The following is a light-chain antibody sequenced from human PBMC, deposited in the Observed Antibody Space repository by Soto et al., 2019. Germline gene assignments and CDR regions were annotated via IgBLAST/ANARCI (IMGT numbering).Light chain of an antibody. J-gene: IGKJ2*01. V-gene: IGKV1-5*01. CDR2: DAS. CDR3: QQYNTYSYS. CDR1: QSISSW. Sequence: DIQMTQSPSTLSASVGDRVTITCRASQSISSWLAWYQQKPGKAPKLLIYDASSLERRVPSGLSGSGSGTEFTLTISCLRPDDCATYYRQQYNTYSYSFGKGNKQEIK.